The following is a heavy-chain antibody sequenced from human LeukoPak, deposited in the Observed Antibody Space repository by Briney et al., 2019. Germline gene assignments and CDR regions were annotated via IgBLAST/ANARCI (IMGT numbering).Heavy chain of an antibody. Sequence: GGSLRLSCAASGFTLSYAWMNWVRQAPGKGLEWVGRIKSKTDGGTTDYAAPVKGRFTISRDDSKNTLHLQMNRLKTEDTAVYYCSTYISGYIGYWGQGTLVTVSS. CDR2: IKSKTDGGTT. CDR1: GFTLSYAW. D-gene: IGHD2-8*02. V-gene: IGHV3-15*01. CDR3: STYISGYIGY. J-gene: IGHJ4*02.